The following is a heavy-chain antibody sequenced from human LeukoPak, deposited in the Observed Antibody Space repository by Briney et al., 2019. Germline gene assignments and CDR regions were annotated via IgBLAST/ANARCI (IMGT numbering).Heavy chain of an antibody. D-gene: IGHD1-14*01. V-gene: IGHV3-9*01. CDR1: GLPFDDYA. CDR2: MSWNSGSI. CDR3: AKDIATGNRLYYFDY. Sequence: SLTLSCALSGLPFDDYAMHWVRHARGKGLEWVTCMSWNSGSIGYADYVKGRFTISRDNAKTTLYLQMNSLRAEDTALYYCAKDIATGNRLYYFDYWGQGTLVTVSS. J-gene: IGHJ4*02.